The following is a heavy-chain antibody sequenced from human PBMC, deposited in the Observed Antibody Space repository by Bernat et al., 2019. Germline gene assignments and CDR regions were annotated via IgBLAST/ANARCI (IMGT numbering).Heavy chain of an antibody. CDR2: IWYAGSNK. CDR3: ARGVARGVFALGY. V-gene: IGHV3-33*01. Sequence: QVQLVESGGGVVQPGRSLRLSCAASGFTFSSYGMHWVRQAPGKGLEWVAVIWYAGSNKYYADSVKGRFTISRDNSKNTLSLQMNSLRAEDTAVHYCARGVARGVFALGYWGQGTLVTVSS. CDR1: GFTFSSYG. J-gene: IGHJ4*02. D-gene: IGHD2-21*01.